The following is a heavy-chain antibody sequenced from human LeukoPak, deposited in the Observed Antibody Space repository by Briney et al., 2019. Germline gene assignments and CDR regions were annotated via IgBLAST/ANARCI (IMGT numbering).Heavy chain of an antibody. Sequence: GGSLRLSCAASGFTFSSYAMHWVRQAPGKGLEWVAIISYDGSNKYYADSVKGRFTISRDNSKNTLYLQMNSLRAEDTAVYYCARDLSSSGSYYNDYFDYWGQGTLVTVSS. D-gene: IGHD3-10*01. V-gene: IGHV3-30-3*01. CDR3: ARDLSSSGSYYNDYFDY. J-gene: IGHJ4*02. CDR2: ISYDGSNK. CDR1: GFTFSSYA.